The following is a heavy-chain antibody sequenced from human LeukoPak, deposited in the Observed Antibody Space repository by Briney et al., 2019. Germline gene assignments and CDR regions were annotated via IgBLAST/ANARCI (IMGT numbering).Heavy chain of an antibody. V-gene: IGHV4-59*01. CDR1: GVSFSGYY. Sequence: SETLSLTCAVYGVSFSGYYWSWIRQPPGKGLEWVGYIYYTGNTDYNPSLKSRVTISVDMSKRQFSLRLTSVTAADTAVYYCARTDYHGAGTFYDSWFDPWGQGTLVTVSS. J-gene: IGHJ5*02. CDR3: ARTDYHGAGTFYDSWFDP. D-gene: IGHD3-10*01. CDR2: IYYTGNT.